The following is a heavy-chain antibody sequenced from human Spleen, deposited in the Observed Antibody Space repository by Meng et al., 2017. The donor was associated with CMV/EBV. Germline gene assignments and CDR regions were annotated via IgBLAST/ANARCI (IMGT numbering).Heavy chain of an antibody. Sequence: GESLKISCAASGFTFSSYAMSWVRQAPGKGLECVSAISGSGGSTYYADSVKGRFTISRDNSKNTLYLQMNSLRAEDTAVYYCAKDQDEYCSSTSCYLPDYWGQGTLVTVSS. CDR2: ISGSGGST. V-gene: IGHV3-23*01. J-gene: IGHJ4*02. CDR1: GFTFSSYA. CDR3: AKDQDEYCSSTSCYLPDY. D-gene: IGHD2-2*01.